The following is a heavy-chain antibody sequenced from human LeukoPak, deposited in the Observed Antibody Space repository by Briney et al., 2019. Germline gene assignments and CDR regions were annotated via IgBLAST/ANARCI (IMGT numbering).Heavy chain of an antibody. Sequence: SETLSLTCTVSGGSISSYYWSWIRQPPGKGLEWIGYIYYSGSANYNPSLKSRVTISVDTSKNQFSLKLSSVTAADTAVYYCARVIAVAGIYYYYYMDVWGKGTTVTVSS. CDR2: IYYSGSA. D-gene: IGHD6-19*01. V-gene: IGHV4-59*01. CDR3: ARVIAVAGIYYYYYMDV. CDR1: GGSISSYY. J-gene: IGHJ6*03.